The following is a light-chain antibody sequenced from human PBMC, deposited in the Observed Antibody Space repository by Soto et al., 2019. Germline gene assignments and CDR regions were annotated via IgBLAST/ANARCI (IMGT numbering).Light chain of an antibody. V-gene: IGKV1-9*01. CDR3: HHFNTYHLIT. CDR1: QDIRNY. CDR2: DAS. Sequence: DIQLTQSPSFLSASVGDRVTITCRASQDIRNYLAWYQQKPGKAPKLLIYDASPVQSGVPSRFSGSGSGTEFTLTFNSLQPEDFATYYCHHFNTYHLITFGLGTRLEIK. J-gene: IGKJ5*01.